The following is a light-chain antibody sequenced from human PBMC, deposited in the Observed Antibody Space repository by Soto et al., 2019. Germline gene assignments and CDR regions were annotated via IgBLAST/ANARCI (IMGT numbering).Light chain of an antibody. V-gene: IGKV3-11*01. CDR2: DAS. Sequence: EIVLTQSPATLSLSPGEIATLSFRASQSVSSPLAWYQQKPGQAPRLLIYDASNRATGIPARFSGSGSGTDFTLTISSLEPEDFAVYYCQQRTKWRTFGQGTKVDIK. CDR1: QSVSSP. J-gene: IGKJ1*01. CDR3: QQRTKWRT.